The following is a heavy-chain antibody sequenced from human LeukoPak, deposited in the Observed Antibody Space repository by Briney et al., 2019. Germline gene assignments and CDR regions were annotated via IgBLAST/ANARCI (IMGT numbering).Heavy chain of an antibody. CDR2: INSDGSST. CDR1: GFTLSSYW. Sequence: PGGSLRLSCAASGFTLSSYWMHWVRQAPGKGLVWVSRINSDGSSTSYADSVKGRFTISRDNAKNTLYLQMNSLRAEDTAVYYCASNYDSSGYLPDYWGQGTLVTVSS. V-gene: IGHV3-74*01. D-gene: IGHD3-22*01. J-gene: IGHJ4*02. CDR3: ASNYDSSGYLPDY.